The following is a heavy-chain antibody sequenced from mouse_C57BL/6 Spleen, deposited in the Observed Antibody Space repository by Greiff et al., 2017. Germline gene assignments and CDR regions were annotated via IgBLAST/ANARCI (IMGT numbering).Heavy chain of an antibody. D-gene: IGHD1-1*01. CDR3: ARKDYGYALDY. CDR2: IDPSDSYT. CDR1: GYTFTSYW. J-gene: IGHJ4*01. V-gene: IGHV1-59*01. Sequence: QVHVKQPGAELVRPGTSVKLSCKASGYTFTSYWMHWVKQRPGQGLEWIGVIDPSDSYTNYNQQFKGKATLTLDTSSSTAYMQLSSLTSEYSAVYYCARKDYGYALDYWGQGTSVTVSS.